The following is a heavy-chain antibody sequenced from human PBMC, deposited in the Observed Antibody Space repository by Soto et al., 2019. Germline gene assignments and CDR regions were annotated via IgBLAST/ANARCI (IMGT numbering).Heavy chain of an antibody. CDR1: GGSFSGYY. V-gene: IGHV4-34*01. CDR2: INHSGST. CDR3: ARARYYYDSSGYYYILGFDY. Sequence: QVQLQQWGAGLLKPSETLSLTCAVYGGSFSGYYWSWIRQPPGKGLEWIGEINHSGSTNYNPSLKSLVTISVDTSKNQFSLKLSSVTAADTAVYYCARARYYYDSSGYYYILGFDYWGQGTLVTVSS. J-gene: IGHJ4*02. D-gene: IGHD3-22*01.